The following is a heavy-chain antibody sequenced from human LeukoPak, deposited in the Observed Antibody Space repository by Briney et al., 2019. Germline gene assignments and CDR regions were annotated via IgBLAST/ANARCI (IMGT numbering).Heavy chain of an antibody. J-gene: IGHJ5*01. CDR2: VFRTGTT. D-gene: IGHD3-10*01. Sequence: NPSETLSLTCSASGGPIASSSYYWGWIRQPPGKTREWIGSVFRTGTTYYSASLKSRVSISVDTSKNDFALKLGSVTAADTAMYFCARRVGFYRSGSLNYFDPWGQGILVSVSS. CDR1: GGPIASSSYY. CDR3: ARRVGFYRSGSLNYFDP. V-gene: IGHV4-39*02.